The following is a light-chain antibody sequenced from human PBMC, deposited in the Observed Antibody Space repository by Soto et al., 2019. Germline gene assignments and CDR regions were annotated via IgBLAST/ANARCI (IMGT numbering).Light chain of an antibody. Sequence: QSALTQPASVSGSPGQSITIFCTGTSSDVGGYDYVSWYQPHPGKAPKLLIYDVTNRPSGVSNRFSGSKSGNTASLTISGLQAEDEADYYCSSYRSSGIPVFGGGTQLTVL. V-gene: IGLV2-14*01. CDR1: SSDVGGYDY. CDR3: SSYRSSGIPV. CDR2: DVT. J-gene: IGLJ7*01.